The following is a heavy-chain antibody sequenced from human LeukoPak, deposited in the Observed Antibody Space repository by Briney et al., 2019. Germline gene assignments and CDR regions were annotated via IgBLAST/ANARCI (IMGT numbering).Heavy chain of an antibody. V-gene: IGHV5-10-1*01. CDR2: IDPSDSYT. CDR3: ARRGGGDCSGGTCYDAFDI. J-gene: IGHJ3*02. Sequence: GESLKISCKGSGYSFTSYWISWVRQMPGQGLEWMGRIDPSDSYTNYSPSFQGHVTISADKSISTAFLQWSSLKASDTAMYYCARRGGGDCSGGTCYDAFDIWGQGTMVTVSS. CDR1: GYSFTSYW. D-gene: IGHD2-15*01.